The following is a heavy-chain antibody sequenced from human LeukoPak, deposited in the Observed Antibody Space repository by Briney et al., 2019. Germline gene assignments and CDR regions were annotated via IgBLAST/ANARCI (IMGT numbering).Heavy chain of an antibody. CDR3: ARRDYYYGMDV. CDR1: GGSISSYY. V-gene: IGHV4-4*09. Sequence: TSETLSLTCTVSGGSISSYYWSWIRQPPGKGLEWIGYIYTSGSTNYNPSLKSRVTISVDTSKNQFSLKLSSVTAADTAVYYCARRDYYYGMDVWGQGTTVTVSS. CDR2: IYTSGST. J-gene: IGHJ6*02.